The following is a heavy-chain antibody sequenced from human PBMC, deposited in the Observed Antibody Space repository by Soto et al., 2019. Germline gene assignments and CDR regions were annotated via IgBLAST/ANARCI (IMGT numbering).Heavy chain of an antibody. D-gene: IGHD5-18*01. CDR2: IGAYNGNT. Sequence: ASVKVSCKASGYTFTSYGISWVRQAPGQGLEWMGWIGAYNGNTNYAQKLQGRVTMTTDTSTSTAYMELRSLRSDDTAVYYCARDRPVDTAMVTLGYWGQGTLVTVSS. CDR3: ARDRPVDTAMVTLGY. J-gene: IGHJ4*02. CDR1: GYTFTSYG. V-gene: IGHV1-18*01.